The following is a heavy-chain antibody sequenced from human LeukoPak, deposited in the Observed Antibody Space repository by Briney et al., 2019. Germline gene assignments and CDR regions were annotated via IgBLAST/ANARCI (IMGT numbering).Heavy chain of an antibody. Sequence: ASVKVSRKASGYTFTSYDINWVRQATGQGLEWMGWMNPNSGNTGYAQKFQGRVTMTRNTSISTAYMELSSLRSEDTAVYYCARGITIFGVVTKGWFDPWGQGTLVTVSS. V-gene: IGHV1-8*01. D-gene: IGHD3-3*01. CDR2: MNPNSGNT. J-gene: IGHJ5*02. CDR3: ARGITIFGVVTKGWFDP. CDR1: GYTFTSYD.